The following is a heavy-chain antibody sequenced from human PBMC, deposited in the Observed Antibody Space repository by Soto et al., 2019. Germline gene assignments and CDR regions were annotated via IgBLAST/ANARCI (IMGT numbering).Heavy chain of an antibody. CDR3: ATRSSSSWYSNWFDP. V-gene: IGHV4-4*02. Sequence: QVQLQESGPGLVKPSGTLSLTCAVSGGSISSSNWWSWVRQPPGKGLEWIGEIYHSGSTNYNPSLKSRVTISVDKSKNQFSLKLSSVTAADTAVYYCATRSSSSWYSNWFDPWGQGTLVTVSS. J-gene: IGHJ5*02. CDR2: IYHSGST. CDR1: GGSISSSNW. D-gene: IGHD6-13*01.